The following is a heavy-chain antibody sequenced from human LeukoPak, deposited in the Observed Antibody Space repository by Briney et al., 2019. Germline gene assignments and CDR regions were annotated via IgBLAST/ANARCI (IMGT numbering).Heavy chain of an antibody. J-gene: IGHJ5*02. CDR3: ASVGVVVPAASNWFDP. V-gene: IGHV1-69*04. CDR1: GGTFSSYV. Sequence: SVKVSCKASGGTFSSYVISWVRQAPGQGLEWMGRIIPIFGIANYAQKFQGRVTITADKSTSTAYMELSSLRSEDTAVYYCASVGVVVPAASNWFDPWGQGTLVTVSS. CDR2: IIPIFGIA. D-gene: IGHD2-2*01.